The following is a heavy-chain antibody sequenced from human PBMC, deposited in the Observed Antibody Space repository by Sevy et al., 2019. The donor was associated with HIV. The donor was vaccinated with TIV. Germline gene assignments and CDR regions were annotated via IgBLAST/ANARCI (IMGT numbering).Heavy chain of an antibody. J-gene: IGHJ4*02. Sequence: GGSLRLSCAASGFTVSSNYMTWVHQAPGKGLEWVSVIYSGGSTYYADSVKGRFTISRDDSKNTLYLQMNSLRAEDTALYYCARDKVGRYYFDYWGQGTLVTVSS. CDR3: ARDKVGRYYFDY. V-gene: IGHV3-53*01. CDR2: IYSGGST. CDR1: GFTVSSNY.